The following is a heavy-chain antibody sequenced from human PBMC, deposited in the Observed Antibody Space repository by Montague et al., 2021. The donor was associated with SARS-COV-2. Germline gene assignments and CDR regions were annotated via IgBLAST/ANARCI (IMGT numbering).Heavy chain of an antibody. J-gene: IGHJ4*02. CDR1: GGSIGSGGYY. D-gene: IGHD2-2*01. V-gene: IGHV4-31*03. CDR2: IYYSGST. Sequence: TLSLTCTVSGGSIGSGGYYWSWIRQHPGKGLEWIGYIYYSGSTYYNPSLKSRVTISVDTSKNQFSLKLSSVTAADTAVYYCARTPAVYVVVVPAARGHFDYWGQGTPVTVSS. CDR3: ARTPAVYVVVVPAARGHFDY.